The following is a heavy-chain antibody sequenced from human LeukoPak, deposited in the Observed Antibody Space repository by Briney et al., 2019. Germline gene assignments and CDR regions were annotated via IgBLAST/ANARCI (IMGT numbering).Heavy chain of an antibody. CDR2: ISGSGGST. CDR3: AKSRTQLDLYDAFDI. V-gene: IGHV3-23*01. Sequence: GGSLRLSCAASGFTFSSYAMIWVRQAPGKGLEWVSAISGSGGSTCYADSVKGRFTISRDNSKNTLYLQMNSLRAEDTAVYYCAKSRTQLDLYDAFDIWGQGTMVTVSS. CDR1: GFTFSSYA. J-gene: IGHJ3*02. D-gene: IGHD6-13*01.